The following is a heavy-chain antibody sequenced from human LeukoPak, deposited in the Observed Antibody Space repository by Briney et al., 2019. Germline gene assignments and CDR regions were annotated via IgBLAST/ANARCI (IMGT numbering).Heavy chain of an antibody. J-gene: IGHJ4*02. CDR3: ARIGNYAEFDY. Sequence: GGPLKISCQASGYSFSTYWIGGVRQIPGKGLEWMGIINTTDSENSNSPPLQGQATISADNSITTAFMKGSRPEAPDTATKYCARIGNYAEFDYWGQGCLVTVSS. CDR1: GYSFSTYW. CDR2: INTTDSEN. D-gene: IGHD4-11*01. V-gene: IGHV5-51*01.